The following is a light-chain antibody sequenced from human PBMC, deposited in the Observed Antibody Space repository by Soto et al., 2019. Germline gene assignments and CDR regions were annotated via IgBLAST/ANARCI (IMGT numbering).Light chain of an antibody. V-gene: IGKV4-1*01. Sequence: DIVMTQSPDSLAVSLGERATINCKASQSVLYSSNNKNYLAWYQQKPGQPPKLLIYWASTPESGVPDRFSGSGSGTDFTITISSLQAEDVAVYYCQQYYRTPRTFGQGTKLEIK. CDR3: QQYYRTPRT. CDR2: WAS. CDR1: QSVLYSSNNKNY. J-gene: IGKJ2*02.